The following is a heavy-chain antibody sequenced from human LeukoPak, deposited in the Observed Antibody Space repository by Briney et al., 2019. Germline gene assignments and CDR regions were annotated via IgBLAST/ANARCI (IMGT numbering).Heavy chain of an antibody. CDR1: GYPFTSYY. V-gene: IGHV1-46*01. D-gene: IGHD3-22*01. CDR2: INPSGGST. J-gene: IGHJ5*02. Sequence: ASVKVSCKASGYPFTSYYMHWVRQAPGQGLEWMGIINPSGGSTSYAQKFQGRVTMTRDTSTSTVYMELSSLRSEDTVVYYCAREGYYDSSGYVWFDPWGQGTLVTVSS. CDR3: AREGYYDSSGYVWFDP.